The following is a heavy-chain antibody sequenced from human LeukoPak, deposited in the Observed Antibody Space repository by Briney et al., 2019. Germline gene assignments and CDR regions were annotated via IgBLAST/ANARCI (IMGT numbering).Heavy chain of an antibody. CDR1: GYTFTSYY. CDR3: ASLDPGDAFDI. CDR2: IDPSGGST. Sequence: GASVKVSCKASGYTFTSYYMHWVRQAPGQGLEWMGIIDPSGGSTSYAQKFQGRVTMTRDTSTSTVYMELSSLRSEDTAVYYCASLDPGDAFDIWGQGTMVTVSS. J-gene: IGHJ3*02. V-gene: IGHV1-46*01.